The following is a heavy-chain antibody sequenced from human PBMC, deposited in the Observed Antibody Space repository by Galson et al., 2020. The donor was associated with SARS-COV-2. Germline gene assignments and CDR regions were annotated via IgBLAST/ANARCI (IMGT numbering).Heavy chain of an antibody. CDR3: ARPSGDNSYYYGMDV. V-gene: IGHV5-51*01. Sequence: GESLKTSCQGPGYHFNIYWIAWVRQMPGKGPGWMGINYPDDSTTIYRTPLQGQVTISAEKSISTAYPQWSSLKASDTAIYYCARPSGDNSYYYGMDVWGQGTTVTVSS. D-gene: IGHD4-17*01. CDR2: NYPDDSTT. CDR1: GYHFNIYW. J-gene: IGHJ6*02.